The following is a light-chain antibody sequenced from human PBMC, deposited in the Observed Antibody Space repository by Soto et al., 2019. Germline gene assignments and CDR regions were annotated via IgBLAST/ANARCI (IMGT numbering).Light chain of an antibody. CDR1: QSVSSSY. V-gene: IGKV3-20*01. CDR2: VAS. CDR3: QQYGSSPWT. J-gene: IGKJ1*01. Sequence: EIVLTQSPGTLSLSPGERATLSCRASQSVSSSYLAWYQQKPGQAPRLLIYVASSRATGIPDRFSGSGSGTDFTLTISRLGPEDFAVYYCQQYGSSPWTLGQGTKVEIK.